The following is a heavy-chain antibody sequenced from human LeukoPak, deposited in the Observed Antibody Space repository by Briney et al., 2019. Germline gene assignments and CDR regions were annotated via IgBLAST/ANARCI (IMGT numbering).Heavy chain of an antibody. CDR2: ISMRGSRV. D-gene: IGHD5-12*01. J-gene: IGHJ6*04. CDR1: GFTVSSNY. CDR3: ASEGYSGYDPYSYVGMDV. V-gene: IGHV3-48*01. Sequence: GGSLRLSCAASGFTVSSNYMSWVRQPPGKGLEWVSYISMRGSRVYYADSVKGRFTISRDNGNNSVYLQMDSLRVEDTAIYYCASEGYSGYDPYSYVGMDVWGEGTTVTVSS.